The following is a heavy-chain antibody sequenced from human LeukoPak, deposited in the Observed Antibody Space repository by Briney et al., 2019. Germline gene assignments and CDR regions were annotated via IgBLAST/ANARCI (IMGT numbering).Heavy chain of an antibody. D-gene: IGHD3-22*01. CDR1: GFTFSSYA. CDR3: AKLAHITMIVVVTHFDY. Sequence: TGGSLRLSCAASGFTFSSYAMSWVRQAPGKGLEWVSAISGSGGSTYYADSVKGRFTISRDNSKNTLYLQMNSLRAEDTAVYYCAKLAHITMIVVVTHFDYWGQGTLVTVSS. CDR2: ISGSGGST. J-gene: IGHJ4*02. V-gene: IGHV3-23*01.